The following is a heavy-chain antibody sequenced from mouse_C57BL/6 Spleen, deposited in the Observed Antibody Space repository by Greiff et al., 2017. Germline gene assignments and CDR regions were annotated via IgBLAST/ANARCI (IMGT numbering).Heavy chain of an antibody. Sequence: QVTLKESGPGILQSSQTLSLTCSFSGFSLSTSGMGVSWIRQPSGKGLEWLAHIYWDDDKRYNPSLKRRLPISQDTSRNQVFLKITSVDTADTATYYCARSADYYGSGDYAMDYWGQGTSVTVSS. J-gene: IGHJ4*01. D-gene: IGHD1-1*01. CDR2: IYWDDDK. CDR3: ARSADYYGSGDYAMDY. CDR1: GFSLSTSGMG. V-gene: IGHV8-12*01.